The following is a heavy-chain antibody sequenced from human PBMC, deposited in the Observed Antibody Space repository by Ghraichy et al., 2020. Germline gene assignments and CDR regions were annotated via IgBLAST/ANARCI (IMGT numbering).Heavy chain of an antibody. CDR1: GGSFSDYC. Sequence: SETLSLTCAVYGGSFSDYCWGWIRQPPGKGLEWIGEVNHSGSTNHNPSLKSRVTISADMSKNQFSLKLSSVTTADTAVYYCARADPGVAAPGAGGSLDYWSQGALVTVSS. J-gene: IGHJ4*02. CDR2: VNHSGST. CDR3: ARADPGVAAPGAGGSLDY. V-gene: IGHV4-34*01. D-gene: IGHD6-13*01.